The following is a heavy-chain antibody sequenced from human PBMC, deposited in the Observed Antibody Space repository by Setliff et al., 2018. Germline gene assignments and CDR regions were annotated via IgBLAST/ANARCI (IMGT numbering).Heavy chain of an antibody. D-gene: IGHD3-22*01. CDR1: GFTFSDSA. J-gene: IGHJ4*02. V-gene: IGHV3-73*01. CDR3: IRPQTPDDDHSSGYYGF. CDR2: IRAKVTDYAT. Sequence: GGSLRLSCAASGFTFSDSAVPWVRQASGKGLEWVGRIRAKVTDYATAYAASLKGRFTISRDDSTNTAYLQMNSLETEDTALYYCIRPQTPDDDHSSGYYGFWGQGTPVTVSS.